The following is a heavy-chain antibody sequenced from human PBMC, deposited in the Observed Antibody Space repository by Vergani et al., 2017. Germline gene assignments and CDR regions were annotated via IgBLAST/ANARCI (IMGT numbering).Heavy chain of an antibody. Sequence: QVQLVQSGAEVKKPGSSVKVSCKVSGDSFTKFFITWVRQAPGQGLEWMGGIILISGTPNYAQKFQGRVTITADESTSTAYMELSSLRSEDTAVYYCARGDWGSLDYWGQGTLVTVSS. J-gene: IGHJ4*02. D-gene: IGHD3/OR15-3a*01. CDR3: ARGDWGSLDY. CDR2: IILISGTP. CDR1: GDSFTKFF. V-gene: IGHV1-69*12.